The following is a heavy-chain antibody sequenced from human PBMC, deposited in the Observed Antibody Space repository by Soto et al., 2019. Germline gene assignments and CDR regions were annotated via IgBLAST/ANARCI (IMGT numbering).Heavy chain of an antibody. CDR3: ARHPARGSGSYNPYGMDV. Sequence: PSETLSLTCTVSGGSISSYYWSWIRQPPGKGLEWIGYIYYSGSTNYNPSLKSRVTISVDTSKNQFSLKLSSVTAADTAVYYCARHPARGSGSYNPYGMDVWGQGTTVTVSS. J-gene: IGHJ6*02. CDR1: GGSISSYY. CDR2: IYYSGST. V-gene: IGHV4-59*08. D-gene: IGHD3-10*01.